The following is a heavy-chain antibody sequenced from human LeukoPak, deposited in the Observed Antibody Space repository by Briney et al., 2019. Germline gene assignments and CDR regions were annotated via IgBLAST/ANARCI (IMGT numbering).Heavy chain of an antibody. CDR1: GGSISSHY. J-gene: IGHJ6*03. V-gene: IGHV4-59*11. Sequence: SETLSLTCTVSGGSISSHYWSWIRQPPGKGLEWIGYIYYSGSTNYNPSLKSRVTISVDTSKNQFSLKLSSVTAADTAVYYCARSVPAASTIYYYYYMDVWGKGTTVTVSS. D-gene: IGHD2-2*01. CDR3: ARSVPAASTIYYYYYMDV. CDR2: IYYSGST.